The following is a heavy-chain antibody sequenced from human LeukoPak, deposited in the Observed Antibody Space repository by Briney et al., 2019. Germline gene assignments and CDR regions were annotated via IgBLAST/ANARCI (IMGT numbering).Heavy chain of an antibody. CDR2: INPSDGGT. CDR3: AREPPASGYFDY. CDR1: GYAFTSYY. Sequence: ASVKVSCKASGYAFTSYYMHWVRQAPGQGLEWMGIINPSDGGTSYAQKFQGRVTMTRDTSTSTAYMELSSLRSEDTAVYHCAREPPASGYFDYWGQGSLATVSS. J-gene: IGHJ4*02. V-gene: IGHV1-46*01.